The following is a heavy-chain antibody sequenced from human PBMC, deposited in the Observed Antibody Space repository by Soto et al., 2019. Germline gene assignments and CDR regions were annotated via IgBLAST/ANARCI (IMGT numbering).Heavy chain of an antibody. CDR3: VRLYDILTGYFPEY. V-gene: IGHV5-51*01. D-gene: IGHD3-9*01. J-gene: IGHJ4*02. CDR1: GYSFINYW. Sequence: GESLKISCKGSGYSFINYWIGWVRQMPGKGLEWMGIIYPDDSEARYSPSFQGQVTVSADKSINTAYLQWSSLKASDTAMYYCVRLYDILTGYFPEYWGQGALVTVS. CDR2: IYPDDSEA.